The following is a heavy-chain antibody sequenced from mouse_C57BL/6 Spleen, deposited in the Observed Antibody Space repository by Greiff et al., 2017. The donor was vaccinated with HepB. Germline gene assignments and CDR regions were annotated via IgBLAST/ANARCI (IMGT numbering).Heavy chain of an antibody. CDR2: IRNKANGYTT. CDR3: ARWHYYGSSWYYAMDY. CDR1: GFTFTDYY. J-gene: IGHJ4*01. V-gene: IGHV7-3*01. D-gene: IGHD1-1*01. Sequence: EVQGVESGGGLVQPGGSLSLSCAASGFTFTDYYMSWVRQPPGKALEWLGFIRNKANGYTTEYSASVKGRFTISRDNSQSILYLQMNALRAEDSATYYCARWHYYGSSWYYAMDYWGQGTSVTVSS.